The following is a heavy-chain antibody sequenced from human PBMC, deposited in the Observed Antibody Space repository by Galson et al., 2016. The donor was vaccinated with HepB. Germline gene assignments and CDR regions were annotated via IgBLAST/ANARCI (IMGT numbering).Heavy chain of an antibody. CDR2: SFHAVYNT. D-gene: IGHD4-17*01. CDR1: GYSFHTYW. V-gene: IGHV5-51*01. J-gene: IGHJ4*02. Sequence: QSGAEGKKPVESLKISCKGSGYSFHTYWIGWVRQMPGRGLEWVGISFHAVYNTMYSPSFQGQVTISSDTSINTAYLQWSSLKASDTAMYYFSRALNGAFYFDLCGQGTLVTVSS. CDR3: SRALNGAFYFDL.